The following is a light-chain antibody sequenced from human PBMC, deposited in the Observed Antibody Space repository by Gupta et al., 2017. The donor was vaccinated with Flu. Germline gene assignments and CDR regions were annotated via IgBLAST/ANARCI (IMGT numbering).Light chain of an antibody. V-gene: IGLV2-8*01. CDR2: DVS. J-gene: IGLJ1*01. CDR3: SSYAGSNNFV. CDR1: SSDVGGYNY. Sequence: QSALTPPPSASGSPGQSVTISCTGTSSDVGGYNYVSWYQQHPGKAPKRMIYDVSKRPSGVPDRFSGSKSGHTDSLTVSGLQAEDEADDDCSSYAGSNNFVFGTGTKVTVL.